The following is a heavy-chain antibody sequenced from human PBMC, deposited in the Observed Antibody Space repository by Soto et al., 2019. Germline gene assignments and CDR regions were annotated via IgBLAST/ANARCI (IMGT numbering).Heavy chain of an antibody. V-gene: IGHV6-1*01. D-gene: IGHD6-13*01. CDR1: GDSVSSNSAA. J-gene: IGHJ6*02. Sequence: SQTLSLTCAISGDSVSSNSAAWNWIRQSPSRGLEWLGRTYYRSKWYNDYAVSVKSRITINPDTSKNQFSLQLNSVTPEDTAVYYCAGVTYSSSWYYYYGMDVWGQGTTVTVSS. CDR2: TYYRSKWYN. CDR3: AGVTYSSSWYYYYGMDV.